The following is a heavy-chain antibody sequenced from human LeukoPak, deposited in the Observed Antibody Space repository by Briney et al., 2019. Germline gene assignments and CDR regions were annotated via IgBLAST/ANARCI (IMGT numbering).Heavy chain of an antibody. CDR1: GFTFSSYS. CDR2: ISSSSGYI. V-gene: IGHV3-21*01. D-gene: IGHD4-17*01. Sequence: GGSLRLSCEASGFTFSSYSMNWVRQAPGEGLEWVSSISSSSGYIYYADSVKGRFTISRDNAKNSLYLQINSLRDEDTAIYYCARETTVIKKIDYWGQGTLVTVSS. J-gene: IGHJ4*02. CDR3: ARETTVIKKIDY.